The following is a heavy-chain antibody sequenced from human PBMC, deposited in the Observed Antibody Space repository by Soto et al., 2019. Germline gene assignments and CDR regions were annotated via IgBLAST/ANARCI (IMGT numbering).Heavy chain of an antibody. Sequence: QLQLQESGPGLAKPSETLSLTCTVSGGSISSSSYYWGWIRQPPGKGLEWIGSIYYSGSTFYNPSLKSRVTISIDTSKNRFSLKLSSVTAADTAVYYCASYLGELFGGFDHWGQGTLVTVSS. CDR2: IYYSGST. V-gene: IGHV4-39*01. D-gene: IGHD1-7*01. J-gene: IGHJ4*02. CDR3: ASYLGELFGGFDH. CDR1: GGSISSSSYY.